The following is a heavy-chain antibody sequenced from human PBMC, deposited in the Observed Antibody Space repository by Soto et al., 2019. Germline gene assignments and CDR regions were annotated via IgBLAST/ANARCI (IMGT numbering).Heavy chain of an antibody. CDR2: IKMKSEGATT. CDR1: GFTFSNAW. V-gene: IGHV3-15*07. Sequence: EAQLGESGEGLVTPGGSLRLSCEASGFTFSNAWMNWVRQAPGKGLEWVGLIKMKSEGATTHYAAPVNGRFTISRDDSKKILYLQMSSLKTEDTAVYYCTTLGSHYYYHNFDVWGQGTTVAVSS. CDR3: TTLGSHYYYHNFDV. J-gene: IGHJ6*02.